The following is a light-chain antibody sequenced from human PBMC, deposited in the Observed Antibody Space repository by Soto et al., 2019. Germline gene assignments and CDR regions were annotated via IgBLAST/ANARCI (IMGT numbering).Light chain of an antibody. CDR3: SSYTGSAALVI. CDR1: SIDVGGYNY. Sequence: ALTQPASVSGSLGQSITISCTGTSIDVGGYNYVSWYQQHPGQAPKLLIYDVSHRPSGISYRFSGSKSGNTASLTISGLQAEDEADYYCSSYTGSAALVIFGGGTKLTVL. CDR2: DVS. V-gene: IGLV2-14*03. J-gene: IGLJ2*01.